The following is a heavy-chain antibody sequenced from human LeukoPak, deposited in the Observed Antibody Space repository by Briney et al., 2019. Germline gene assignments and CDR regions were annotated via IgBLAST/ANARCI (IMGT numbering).Heavy chain of an antibody. V-gene: IGHV4-59*01. CDR2: IYYSGST. Sequence: SETLSLTCIVSGGSISSYYWSWIRQPPGKGLEWIGYIYYSGSTNYNPSLKSRVTISVDTSKNQFSLKLSSVTAADTAVYYCARSSAAIRGFFFDYWGQGTLVTVSS. J-gene: IGHJ4*02. D-gene: IGHD2-2*01. CDR1: GGSISSYY. CDR3: ARSSAAIRGFFFDY.